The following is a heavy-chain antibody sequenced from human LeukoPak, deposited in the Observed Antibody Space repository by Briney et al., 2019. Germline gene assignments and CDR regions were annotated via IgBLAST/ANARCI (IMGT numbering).Heavy chain of an antibody. V-gene: IGHV3-30*14. J-gene: IGHJ4*02. D-gene: IGHD3-10*01. Sequence: PGGSLRLSCAASGFTFSSYAMHWVRQAPGKGLEWVAVISYDGSNKYYADSVKGRFTISRDNSKNTLYLQMNSLRAEDTAVYYCARDAGELSRFDYWGQGTLVTVSS. CDR3: ARDAGELSRFDY. CDR2: ISYDGSNK. CDR1: GFTFSSYA.